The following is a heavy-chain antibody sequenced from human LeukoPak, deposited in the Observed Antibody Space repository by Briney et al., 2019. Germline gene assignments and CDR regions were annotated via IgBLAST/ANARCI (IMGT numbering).Heavy chain of an antibody. J-gene: IGHJ4*02. V-gene: IGHV3-23*01. D-gene: IGHD3-9*01. CDR3: AKSFEVASLSNFDY. CDR1: GFTFSNYG. CDR2: ISGSGDNT. Sequence: GGSLRLSCAVSGFTFSNYGMNWVRQAPGKGLEWVSAISGSGDNTYYADSVKGRFTISRDNSKNTLYLQMNRLRAEDTAVYYCAKSFEVASLSNFDYWGQGTLVTVSS.